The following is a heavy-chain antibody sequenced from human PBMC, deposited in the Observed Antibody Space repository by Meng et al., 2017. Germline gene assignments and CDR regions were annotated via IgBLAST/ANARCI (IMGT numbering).Heavy chain of an antibody. CDR2: IGTAGDT. Sequence: VQLGESGGGWVPPGGSLVCPCSASGLTFSSYDMHWVRQATGKGLEWVSAIGTAGDTYYPGSVKGRFTISRENAKNSLYLQMNSLRAGDTAVYYCARAHGYGVYDYWGQGTLVTVSS. CDR1: GLTFSSYD. V-gene: IGHV3-13*01. CDR3: ARAHGYGVYDY. J-gene: IGHJ4*02. D-gene: IGHD2-15*01.